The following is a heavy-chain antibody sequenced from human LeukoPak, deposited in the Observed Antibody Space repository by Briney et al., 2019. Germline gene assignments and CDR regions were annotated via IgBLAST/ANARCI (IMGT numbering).Heavy chain of an antibody. CDR3: ARDIAVAGTALFDP. V-gene: IGHV3-48*03. CDR1: GFIFRNYA. D-gene: IGHD6-19*01. J-gene: IGHJ5*02. CDR2: ISSSGSTI. Sequence: SGGSLRLSCAASGFIFRNYAMRWVRQAPGKGLEWVSYISSSGSTIYYADSVKGRFTISRDNAKNSLYLQMNSLRAEDTAVYYCARDIAVAGTALFDPWGQGTLVTVSS.